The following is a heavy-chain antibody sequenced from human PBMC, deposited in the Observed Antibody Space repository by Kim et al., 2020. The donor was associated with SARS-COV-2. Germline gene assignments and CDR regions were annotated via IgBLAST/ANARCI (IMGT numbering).Heavy chain of an antibody. CDR2: ISYDGSNI. Sequence: GGSLRLSCAASGFTFSSYGMHWVRQAPGKGLEWVAVISYDGSNIYYADSVKGRFTISRDNSKNTLYLQMNSLRAEDTAVYYCAKDQFPSRITMVRGAPYYYYGMDVWGQGTTVTVSS. J-gene: IGHJ6*02. CDR1: GFTFSSYG. V-gene: IGHV3-30*18. D-gene: IGHD3-10*01. CDR3: AKDQFPSRITMVRGAPYYYYGMDV.